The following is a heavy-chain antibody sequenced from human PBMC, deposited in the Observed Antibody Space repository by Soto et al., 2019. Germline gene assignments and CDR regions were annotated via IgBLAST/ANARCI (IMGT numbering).Heavy chain of an antibody. Sequence: GASVKVSCKASGYTFTGYYMHWVRQAPGQGLEWMGWINPNSGGTNYAQKFQGRVTMTRDTSISTAYMELSRLRSDDTAVYYCARESRYSGYATYYYYGMDVWGQGTTVTVAS. V-gene: IGHV1-2*02. CDR1: GYTFTGYY. CDR3: ARESRYSGYATYYYYGMDV. D-gene: IGHD5-12*01. J-gene: IGHJ6*02. CDR2: INPNSGGT.